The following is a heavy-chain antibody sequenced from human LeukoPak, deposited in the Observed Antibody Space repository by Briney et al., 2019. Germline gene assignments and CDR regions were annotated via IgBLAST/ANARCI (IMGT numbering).Heavy chain of an antibody. CDR3: AKVAYYEILKSWFDY. CDR2: ISSSGGRT. J-gene: IGHJ4*02. CDR1: GFTFSSYG. D-gene: IGHD3-9*01. Sequence: PGGTLRLSCAASGFTFSSYGMSWVRQAPGKGLEWVSAISSSGGRTDNADSVKGRFTISRDNSKNTLYLQMNSLRAEDTAVYYCAKVAYYEILKSWFDYWGQGTQVTVSS. V-gene: IGHV3-23*01.